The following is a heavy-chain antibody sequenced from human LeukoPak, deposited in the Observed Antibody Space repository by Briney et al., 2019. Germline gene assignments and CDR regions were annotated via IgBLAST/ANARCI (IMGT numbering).Heavy chain of an antibody. Sequence: GGSLILSCAASGFTVSSKYMSWVRQAPGKGLEWVSVIYSGGSTYYADSVKGRFTISRDNSKNTVYLQMNSLRAEDTAVYYCARESSGWLQLFDYWGQGTLATVSS. V-gene: IGHV3-66*01. D-gene: IGHD5-24*01. CDR2: IYSGGST. CDR3: ARESSGWLQLFDY. CDR1: GFTVSSKY. J-gene: IGHJ4*02.